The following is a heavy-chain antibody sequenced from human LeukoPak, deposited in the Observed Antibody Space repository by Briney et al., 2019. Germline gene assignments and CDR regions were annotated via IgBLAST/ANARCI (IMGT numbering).Heavy chain of an antibody. CDR2: IYYSGST. J-gene: IGHJ6*03. Sequence: SETLSLTCTVSGGSISSSSYYWGWIRQPPGKGLEWIGSIYYSGSTYYNPSLKSRVTISVDTSKNQFSLKLSSVTAADTAVYYCARVYGEGIVYYYYYMDVWGKGTTVTVSS. V-gene: IGHV4-39*01. CDR1: GGSISSSSYY. CDR3: ARVYGEGIVYYYYYMDV. D-gene: IGHD4-17*01.